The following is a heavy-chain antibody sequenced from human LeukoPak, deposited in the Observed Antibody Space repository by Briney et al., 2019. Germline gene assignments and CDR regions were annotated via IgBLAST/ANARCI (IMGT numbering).Heavy chain of an antibody. D-gene: IGHD3-22*01. CDR2: IYYSGST. J-gene: IGHJ5*02. V-gene: IGHV4-31*03. CDR3: ARDYDSSGYNWFDP. Sequence: SETLSLTCTVSGGSISSGGYCWSWIRQHPGKGLEWIGYIYYSGSTYYNPSLKSRVTISVDTSKNQFSLKLSSVTAADTAVYYCARDYDSSGYNWFDPWGQGTLVTVSS. CDR1: GGSISSGGYC.